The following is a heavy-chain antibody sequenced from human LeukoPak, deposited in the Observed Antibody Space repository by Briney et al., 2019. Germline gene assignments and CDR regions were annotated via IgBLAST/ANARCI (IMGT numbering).Heavy chain of an antibody. J-gene: IGHJ6*02. D-gene: IGHD6-13*01. V-gene: IGHV4-34*01. CDR2: INHSGST. CDR1: GGSFSGYY. Sequence: PSENLSRNCAVYGGSFSGYYWSWIRQPPGKGLEWIGEINHSGSTNYNPSLKSRVTISVDTSKNQFSLKLSSVTAADTAVYYCARSAAAGTVVYYGMDVWGQGTTVTVSS. CDR3: ARSAAAGTVVYYGMDV.